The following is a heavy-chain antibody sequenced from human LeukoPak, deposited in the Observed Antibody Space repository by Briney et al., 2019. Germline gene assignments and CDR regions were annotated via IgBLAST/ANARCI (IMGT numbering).Heavy chain of an antibody. D-gene: IGHD6-25*01. CDR1: GGTFSSYA. V-gene: IGHV1-69*13. CDR2: IIPIFGTA. Sequence: GASVKVSCKASGGTFSSYAISWVRQAPGQGLEWMGGIIPIFGTANYAQKFQGRVTITADEPTSTAYMELSSLRSEDTAVYYCARDAVEAGFDYWGQGTLVTVSS. J-gene: IGHJ4*02. CDR3: ARDAVEAGFDY.